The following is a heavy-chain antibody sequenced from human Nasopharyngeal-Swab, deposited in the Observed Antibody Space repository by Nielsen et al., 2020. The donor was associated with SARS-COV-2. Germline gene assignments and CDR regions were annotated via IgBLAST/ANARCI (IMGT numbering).Heavy chain of an antibody. CDR1: GFTFDDYA. V-gene: IGHV3-9*01. CDR3: AKEAYGTFDS. D-gene: IGHD3-10*01. J-gene: IGHJ4*02. Sequence: SLKISRAASGFTFDDYAMHWVRQAPGKGLEWVSGISWNSGSIGYADSVKGRFTISRDNAKNSLYLQMNSLRAEDTALYYCAKEAYGTFDSWGQGTLVTVSS. CDR2: ISWNSGSI.